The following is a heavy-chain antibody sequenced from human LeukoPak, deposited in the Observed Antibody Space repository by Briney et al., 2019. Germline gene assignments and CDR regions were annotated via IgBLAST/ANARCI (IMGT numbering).Heavy chain of an antibody. V-gene: IGHV1-69*13. J-gene: IGHJ4*02. CDR1: GGTFSSYA. CDR2: IIPIFGTA. CDR3: ASLQGEEWLFI. Sequence: SVKVSCKASGGTFSSYAISWVRQAPGQGLEWMGGIIPIFGTANYAQKFQGRVTITADESTSTAYMELSSLRSDDTAVYYCASLQGEEWLFIWGQGTLVTVSS. D-gene: IGHD3-3*01.